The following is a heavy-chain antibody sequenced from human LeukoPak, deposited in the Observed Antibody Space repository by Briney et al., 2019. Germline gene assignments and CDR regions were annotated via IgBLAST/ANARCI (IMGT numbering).Heavy chain of an antibody. Sequence: PGGSLRLSCAASGFTFSSYSMNWVRQAPGKGLEWVSSISSSSSYIYYADSVKGRFTISKDNAKNSLYLQMNSLRAEDTAVYYCASSRDGYNMGMDYFDYWGQGTLVTVSS. V-gene: IGHV3-21*01. CDR3: ASSRDGYNMGMDYFDY. CDR2: ISSSSSYI. J-gene: IGHJ4*02. D-gene: IGHD5-24*01. CDR1: GFTFSSYS.